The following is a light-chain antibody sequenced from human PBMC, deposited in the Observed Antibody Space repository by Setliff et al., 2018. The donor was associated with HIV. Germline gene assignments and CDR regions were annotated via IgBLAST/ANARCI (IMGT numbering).Light chain of an antibody. CDR2: NND. V-gene: IGLV1-44*01. CDR3: ASWDDSLIGYV. CDR1: NSNIGSNF. Sequence: PSASGSPGQRVTISCSGVNSNIGSNFVSWYQHLPGAAPKLLIYNNDQRPAGVPDRVSGSKSGTSASLAISGLQSDDEADYYCASWDDSLIGYVFGSGTKV. J-gene: IGLJ1*01.